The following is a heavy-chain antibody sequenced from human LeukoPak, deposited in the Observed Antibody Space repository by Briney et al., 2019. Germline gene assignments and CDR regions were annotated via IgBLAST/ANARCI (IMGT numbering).Heavy chain of an antibody. CDR1: GFTFSTFS. CDR2: ILPTGGEI. CDR3: ARDYYDCSGNDY. J-gene: IGHJ4*02. Sequence: GGSLRLSCAASGFTFSTFSMIWVRQPPGKGLEWVSSILPTGGEIHYADSVRGRFTISRDNSKSTLSLQMNSLRAADTAFYYCARDYYDCSGNDYWGQGTLVTVSS. V-gene: IGHV3-23*01. D-gene: IGHD3-22*01.